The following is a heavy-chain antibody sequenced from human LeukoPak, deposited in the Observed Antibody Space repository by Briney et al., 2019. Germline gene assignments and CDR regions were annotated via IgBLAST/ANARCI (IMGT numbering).Heavy chain of an antibody. Sequence: GGSLRLSCAASGFTFSSFSMNWVRQAPGKGLEWVSYISTSSSTIYYADSVKGRFTISRDNAKNSLYLQMNSLRAEDTAVYYCAELGITMIGGVWGKGTTVTISS. D-gene: IGHD3-10*02. CDR2: ISTSSSTI. CDR3: AELGITMIGGV. J-gene: IGHJ6*04. CDR1: GFTFSSFS. V-gene: IGHV3-48*04.